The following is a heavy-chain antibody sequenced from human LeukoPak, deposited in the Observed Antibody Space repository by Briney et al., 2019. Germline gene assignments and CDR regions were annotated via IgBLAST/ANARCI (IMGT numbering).Heavy chain of an antibody. CDR2: IYYSGST. CDR1: GGSISSSSYT. CDR3: ARVVVPGWFDP. D-gene: IGHD2-15*01. J-gene: IGHJ5*02. V-gene: IGHV4-39*07. Sequence: SETLSLTCTVSGGSISSSSYTWGWIRQPPGKGLEWMGSIYYSGSTYYNPSLKSRLTISVDTSKNQFSLKLSSVTAADTAVYYCARVVVPGWFDPWGQGNLVTVSS.